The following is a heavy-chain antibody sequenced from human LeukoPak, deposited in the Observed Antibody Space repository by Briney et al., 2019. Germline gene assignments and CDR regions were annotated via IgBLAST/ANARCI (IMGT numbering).Heavy chain of an antibody. Sequence: PSETLSLTCTVSGGSISSGGYYWSWIRQHPGKGLEWIGYIYYSGSTYYNPSLKSRVTISVDTSKNQFSLKLSSVTAADTAVYYCARAPSLDGHCSGGSCVFDYWGQGTLVTVSS. D-gene: IGHD2-15*01. J-gene: IGHJ4*02. CDR3: ARAPSLDGHCSGGSCVFDY. CDR1: GGSISSGGYY. V-gene: IGHV4-30-4*08. CDR2: IYYSGST.